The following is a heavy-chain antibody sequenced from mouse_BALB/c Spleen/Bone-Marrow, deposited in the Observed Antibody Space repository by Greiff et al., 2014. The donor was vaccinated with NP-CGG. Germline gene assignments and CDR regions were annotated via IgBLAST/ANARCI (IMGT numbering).Heavy chain of an antibody. CDR2: IYPGNVNT. CDR1: GYTFTSYY. V-gene: IGHV1S56*01. D-gene: IGHD2-1*01. Sequence: QVQLQQSGPELVKPGASVRISCKASGYTFTSYYIHWVKQRPGQGLEWIGWIYPGNVNTKYNENLKGEATLTADKASSTAYMQLSSLTSEDSAVYFCAREGHGNYGFDYWGQGTTLTVSS. CDR3: AREGHGNYGFDY. J-gene: IGHJ2*01.